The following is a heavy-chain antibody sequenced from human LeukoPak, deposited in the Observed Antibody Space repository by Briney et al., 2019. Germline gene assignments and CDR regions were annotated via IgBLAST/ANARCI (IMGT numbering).Heavy chain of an antibody. Sequence: ASVKVSCKASGYTFTGYYMHWVRQAPGQGLEWMGWINPNSGGTNYAQKSQGRVTMTRDTSISTAYMELSRLRSDDTAVYYCARDLPSIAVAGYYYYYGMDVWGQGTTVTVSS. CDR2: INPNSGGT. CDR1: GYTFTGYY. CDR3: ARDLPSIAVAGYYYYYGMDV. D-gene: IGHD6-19*01. V-gene: IGHV1-2*02. J-gene: IGHJ6*02.